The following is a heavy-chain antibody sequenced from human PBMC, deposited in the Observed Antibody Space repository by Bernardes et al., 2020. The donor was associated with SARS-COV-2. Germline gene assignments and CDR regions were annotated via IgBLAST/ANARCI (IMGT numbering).Heavy chain of an antibody. D-gene: IGHD2-15*01. Sequence: GRSLRLPCAASGFSFRDYAMDWVRQVPGKGLEWVAGITGSGGATYYADSVKGRFTIYRDNSKNTLYLQMNTLRAGDTALYYCAKCVVGYYAVDVWGQGTTVTGSS. CDR2: ITGSGGAT. CDR1: GFSFRDYA. V-gene: IGHV3-23*01. J-gene: IGHJ6*02. CDR3: AKCVVGYYAVDV.